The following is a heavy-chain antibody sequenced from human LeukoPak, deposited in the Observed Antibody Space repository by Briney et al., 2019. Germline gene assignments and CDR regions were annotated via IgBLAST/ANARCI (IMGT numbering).Heavy chain of an antibody. J-gene: IGHJ3*02. V-gene: IGHV1-69*05. CDR3: ARTYSSSSFGYAFDI. CDR2: IIPIFGIA. D-gene: IGHD6-6*01. Sequence: WASVKVSCKASGGTFSSYAISWVRQAPGQGLEWMGGIIPIFGIANYAQKFQGRVTITTDESTSTAYMELSSLRSEDTAVYYCARTYSSSSFGYAFDIWGQGTMVTVSS. CDR1: GGTFSSYA.